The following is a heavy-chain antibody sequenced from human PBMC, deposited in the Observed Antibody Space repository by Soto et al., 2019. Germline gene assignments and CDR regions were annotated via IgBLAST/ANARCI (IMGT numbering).Heavy chain of an antibody. V-gene: IGHV4-34*01. Sequence: QVQLQQWGAGLLKPSETLSLTCAVSGGSFSGYYWSWIRQPPGKGLEWIGEINHSGSTNYNPPLKSRVTISGDTAENQLSLKRSGVTSADTAGYYCARCPYEFWGECYMDVWGKGTTVTVSS. D-gene: IGHD3-3*01. J-gene: IGHJ6*03. CDR3: ARCPYEFWGECYMDV. CDR2: INHSGST. CDR1: GGSFSGYY.